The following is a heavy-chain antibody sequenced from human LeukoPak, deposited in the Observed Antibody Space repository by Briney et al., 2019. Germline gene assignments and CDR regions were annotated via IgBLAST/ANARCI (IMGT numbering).Heavy chain of an antibody. D-gene: IGHD6-19*01. Sequence: ASVKVSCKASGGTFSSYAISRVRQAPGQGLEWMGRIIPIFGTANYAQNFQGRVTITTDESTSTAYMELSSLRSEDTAVYYCARRRESSGLIFDYWGQGTLVTVSS. J-gene: IGHJ4*02. CDR1: GGTFSSYA. V-gene: IGHV1-69*05. CDR3: ARRRESSGLIFDY. CDR2: IIPIFGTA.